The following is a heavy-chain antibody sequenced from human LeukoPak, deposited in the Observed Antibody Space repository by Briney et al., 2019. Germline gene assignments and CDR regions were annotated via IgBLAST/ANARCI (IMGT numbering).Heavy chain of an antibody. D-gene: IGHD4-17*01. CDR2: IYNSGST. CDR1: GGSISTSY. CDR3: ARPKYADYDWPDWYFDL. J-gene: IGHJ2*01. V-gene: IGHV4-59*01. Sequence: SETLSLTCSVSGGSISTSYWIWIRQPPGRGLEWIGYIYNSGSTNYNPSFKSRVTISVDMSKNQFSLKLSSVTAADTAVYYCARPKYADYDWPDWYFDLWGRGTLVTVSS.